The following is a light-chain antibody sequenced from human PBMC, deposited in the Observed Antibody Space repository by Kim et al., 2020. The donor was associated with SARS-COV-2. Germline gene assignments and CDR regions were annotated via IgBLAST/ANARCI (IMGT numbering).Light chain of an antibody. CDR2: LPS. Sequence: VSQGQKASITVAAVKVGVQYACWYTQKPGQSLFLGFYLPSKRPSGFPERFSDSNSGNTDTLTISGSQAMDETDYYCQAWDSSNVVFGGGTQLTVL. V-gene: IGLV3-1*01. J-gene: IGLJ2*01. CDR1: KVGVQY. CDR3: QAWDSSNVV.